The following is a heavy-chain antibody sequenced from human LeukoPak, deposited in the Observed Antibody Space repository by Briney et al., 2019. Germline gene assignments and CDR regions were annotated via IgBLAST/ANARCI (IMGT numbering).Heavy chain of an antibody. CDR3: AGFGAGSYY. D-gene: IGHD3-10*01. Sequence: TETLSLTCTVSGGSISRSYCSWIRQPAGKGLEWIGRIYTTGSTDSTDFNPSLKSRVTMSVDTSKNQFSLKLGSVTAADTAVYYCAGFGAGSYYWGQGTLVTVSS. CDR1: GGSISRSY. V-gene: IGHV4-4*07. CDR2: IYTTGSTDST. J-gene: IGHJ4*02.